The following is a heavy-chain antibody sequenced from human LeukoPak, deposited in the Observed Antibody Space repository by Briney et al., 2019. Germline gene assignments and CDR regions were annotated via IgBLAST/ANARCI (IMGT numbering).Heavy chain of an antibody. D-gene: IGHD1-7*01. Sequence: PGRSLRLSCAASGLSFSNYGFHWVRQAPGKGLEWVAVMSHDGSNKYYAGSVKGRFTISRDNSKNTLYLQMNSLRPEDTALYYCAKDRQELLGSDYFYYMDVWGKGTTVTVSS. J-gene: IGHJ6*03. CDR2: MSHDGSNK. CDR3: AKDRQELLGSDYFYYMDV. V-gene: IGHV3-30*18. CDR1: GLSFSNYG.